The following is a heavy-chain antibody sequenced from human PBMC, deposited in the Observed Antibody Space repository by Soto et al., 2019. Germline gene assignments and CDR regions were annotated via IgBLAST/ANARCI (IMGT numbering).Heavy chain of an antibody. CDR1: GYTFTSYG. J-gene: IGHJ4*02. V-gene: IGHV1-18*01. CDR2: ISTSKGDT. Sequence: QVQMVQSGPEVKKPGASVKVSCKTSGYTFTSYGVAWVRQAPGQGLEWMGWISTSKGDTTYAQKSQGRVTMTTDTSTSTAYMELRSLRSDDTAVYYCATRSPAFDFWGQGTLVTVSS. CDR3: ATRSPAFDF.